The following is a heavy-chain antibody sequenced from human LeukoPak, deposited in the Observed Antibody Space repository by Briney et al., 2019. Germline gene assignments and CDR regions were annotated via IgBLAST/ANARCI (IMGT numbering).Heavy chain of an antibody. V-gene: IGHV4-61*02. CDR1: GGSISSGSYY. D-gene: IGHD1-20*01. CDR3: ARVVDNWNVYYMDV. CDR2: IYTSGST. Sequence: SETLSLTCTVSGGSISSGSYYWSWIRQPAGKGLEWIGRIYTSGSTNYNPSLKSRVTISVDTSKNQFSLKLSSVTAADTAVYYCARVVDNWNVYYMDVWGKGTTVTISS. J-gene: IGHJ6*03.